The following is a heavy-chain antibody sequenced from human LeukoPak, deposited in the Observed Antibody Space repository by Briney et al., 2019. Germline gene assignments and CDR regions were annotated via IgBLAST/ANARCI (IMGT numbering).Heavy chain of an antibody. CDR2: IYYSGST. CDR1: GGSISSSSYY. Sequence: SETLSLTCTVSGGSISSSSYYWGGIRQPPGKGVEWIGSIYYSGSTYYKPSLKSRVTISVDTSKNPFSLKLSSVTAADTAVYYCALLYCGGDCYPDYWGQGTLVTVSS. CDR3: ALLYCGGDCYPDY. D-gene: IGHD2-21*02. V-gene: IGHV4-39*01. J-gene: IGHJ4*02.